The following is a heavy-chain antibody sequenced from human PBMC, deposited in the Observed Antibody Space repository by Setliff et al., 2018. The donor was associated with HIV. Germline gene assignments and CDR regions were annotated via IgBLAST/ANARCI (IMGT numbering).Heavy chain of an antibody. J-gene: IGHJ4*02. CDR1: GYTFTSYY. CDR3: ARDLHSYSGYPTNY. CDR2: ISGYNGNT. V-gene: IGHV1-18*04. Sequence: ASVKVSCKASGYTFTSYYMHWVRQAPGQGLEWMGWISGYNGNTDYSHKFQDRATITADTSTNTAYMELRSLRFDDTAVYFCARDLHSYSGYPTNYWGQGTLVTVSS. D-gene: IGHD5-12*01.